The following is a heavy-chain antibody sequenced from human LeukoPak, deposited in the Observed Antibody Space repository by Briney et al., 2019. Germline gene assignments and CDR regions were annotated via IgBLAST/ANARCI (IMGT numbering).Heavy chain of an antibody. V-gene: IGHV3-23*01. CDR2: ISDPHSGSET. CDR3: TTRLRTHFDY. D-gene: IGHD5-12*01. CDR1: GFTFSSYT. J-gene: IGHJ4*01. Sequence: PGGSLRLSCAASGFTFSSYTMNWVRQALGQGLEWVSTISDPHSGSETHYADSVQGRFTISRDDSQNMVYLQMDSLRAEDTAVYYCTTRLRTHFDYWGHGTQVTASS.